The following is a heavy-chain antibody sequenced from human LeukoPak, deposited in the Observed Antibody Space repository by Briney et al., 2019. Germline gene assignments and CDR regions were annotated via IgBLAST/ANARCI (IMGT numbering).Heavy chain of an antibody. Sequence: GESLRLSCTASGFTFTSYWMTWVRQSPGKGLEGVANINKDGSEQNYVDSVKGRFTLSRDNAKNTLHLQLNSLRVEDTAVYYCVRRRPDGHDSHDFWGQGTLVTVSS. V-gene: IGHV3-7*01. CDR3: VRRRPDGHDSHDF. D-gene: IGHD5-24*01. CDR2: INKDGSEQ. J-gene: IGHJ4*02. CDR1: GFTFTSYW.